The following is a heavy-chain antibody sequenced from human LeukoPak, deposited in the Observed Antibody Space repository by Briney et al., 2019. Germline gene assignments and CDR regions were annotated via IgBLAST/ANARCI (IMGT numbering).Heavy chain of an antibody. CDR3: VRASNSGYYYLDY. Sequence: SETLSVTRAVSAYSISTSYYWGWMRQSPGKGLEWIGTVHQSGYTYSNPSLKSRVTISLDTSKNQFSLQLSSVTAADTALYYRVRASNSGYYYLDYSGQGTLVTVSS. CDR2: VHQSGYT. V-gene: IGHV4-38-2*01. CDR1: AYSISTSYY. D-gene: IGHD3-22*01. J-gene: IGHJ4*02.